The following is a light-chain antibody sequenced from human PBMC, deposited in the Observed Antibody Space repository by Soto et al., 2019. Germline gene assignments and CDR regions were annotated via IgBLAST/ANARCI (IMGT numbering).Light chain of an antibody. J-gene: IGLJ1*01. Sequence: QSALTQPASVSGSPGQSITISCTGTSSDVGSYNLVSWYQQHQGKAPKLMIYEVSKRPSGVSNRFSGSKSGNTASLTISGLQAEDEADYYCCSYAGSSTFVVFGTGTKLTVL. CDR2: EVS. CDR3: CSYAGSSTFVV. CDR1: SSDVGSYNL. V-gene: IGLV2-23*02.